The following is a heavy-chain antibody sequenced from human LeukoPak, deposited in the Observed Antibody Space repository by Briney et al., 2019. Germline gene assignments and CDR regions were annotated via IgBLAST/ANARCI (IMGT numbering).Heavy chain of an antibody. J-gene: IGHJ4*02. CDR2: IYHSGST. CDR1: GGSISSSNW. D-gene: IGHD5-12*01. CDR3: ARRPVATITFDY. V-gene: IGHV4-4*02. Sequence: PSGTLSLTCAVSGGSISSSNWWSWVRQPPGKGLEWIGEIYHSGSTNYNPSLKSRVTISVDTSKNQFSLELSSVTAADTAVYYCARRPVATITFDYWGQGTLVTVSS.